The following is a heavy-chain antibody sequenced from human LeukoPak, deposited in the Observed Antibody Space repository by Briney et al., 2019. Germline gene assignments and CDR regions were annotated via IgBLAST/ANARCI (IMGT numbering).Heavy chain of an antibody. V-gene: IGHV3-49*04. Sequence: SLRLSCTASGFTFGDYAMSWVRQAPGKGLEWVGFIRSKAYGGTTEYAASVKGRFTISRDDSKSIAYLQMNSLKTEDTAVYYCTRDGIVGATNGYWGQGTLVTVSS. CDR1: GFTFGDYA. D-gene: IGHD1-26*01. J-gene: IGHJ4*02. CDR3: TRDGIVGATNGY. CDR2: IRSKAYGGTT.